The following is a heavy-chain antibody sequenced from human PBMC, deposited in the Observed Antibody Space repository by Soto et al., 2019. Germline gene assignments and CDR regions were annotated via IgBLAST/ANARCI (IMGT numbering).Heavy chain of an antibody. V-gene: IGHV4-59*01. Sequence: QVQLQESGPGLVKPSETLSLTCTVSGGSISSYYWSWIRQPPGKGLECIGYMYYSGRTNYNPSLRGRVTISVDTSKNQYSLKLSSVTAADTAVYYCARGMYCSGGSCYSHGLDPWGQGTLVIVSS. CDR3: ARGMYCSGGSCYSHGLDP. CDR2: MYYSGRT. J-gene: IGHJ5*02. D-gene: IGHD2-15*01. CDR1: GGSISSYY.